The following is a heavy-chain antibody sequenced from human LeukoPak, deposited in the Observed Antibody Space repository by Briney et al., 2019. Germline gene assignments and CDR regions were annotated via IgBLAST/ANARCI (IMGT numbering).Heavy chain of an antibody. Sequence: ASVKVSCKASGYTFTSYGISWVRQAPGQGLEWMGWISAYNGNTNYAQKLQGRVTMTTDTSTSTAYMELRSLRPDDTAVYYCARDRSGSYRLDFDYWGQGTLVTVSS. CDR3: ARDRSGSYRLDFDY. CDR1: GYTFTSYG. CDR2: ISAYNGNT. J-gene: IGHJ4*02. V-gene: IGHV1-18*01. D-gene: IGHD1-26*01.